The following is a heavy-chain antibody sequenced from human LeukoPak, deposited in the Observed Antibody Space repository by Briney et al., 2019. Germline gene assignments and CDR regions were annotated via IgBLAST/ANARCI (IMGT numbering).Heavy chain of an antibody. D-gene: IGHD3-9*01. CDR3: ARKGYFDTYYYYMDV. CDR2: IKPDGSEK. Sequence: GGSLRLSCAASGFTFSSFWMSWVRQAPGKGLEGVANIKPDGSEKYYVDSVKGRFTISRDNAKNPLYLQVNSLRAEDTAVYYCARKGYFDTYYYYMDVWGKGTTVTVSS. V-gene: IGHV3-7*01. CDR1: GFTFSSFW. J-gene: IGHJ6*03.